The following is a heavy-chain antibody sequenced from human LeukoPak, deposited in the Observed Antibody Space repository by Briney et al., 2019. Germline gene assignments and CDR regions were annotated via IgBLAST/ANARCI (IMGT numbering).Heavy chain of an antibody. CDR3: AKDSAAAGLNFDY. CDR2: ISWNSGSI. Sequence: PGRSLRLSCAASGFTFDDYAMHWVRQAPGKGLEWVSGISWNSGSIGCADSVKGRFTISRDNAKNSLYLQMNSLRAEDTALYYCAKDSAAAGLNFDYWGQGTLVTVSS. J-gene: IGHJ4*02. CDR1: GFTFDDYA. D-gene: IGHD6-13*01. V-gene: IGHV3-9*01.